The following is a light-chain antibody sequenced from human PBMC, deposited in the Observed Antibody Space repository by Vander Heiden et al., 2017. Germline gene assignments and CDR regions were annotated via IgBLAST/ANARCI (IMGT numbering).Light chain of an antibody. Sequence: QSALPQPASVSGSPAQSTTISCTGTSSDVGGYNYVSWYQQHPGKAHKLMIYNVNNRPSGVSNRFSGSKSGNTASLTISGLQAEDEADYYCSSYTSSSTDVFGTGTKVTVL. V-gene: IGLV2-14*03. CDR3: SSYTSSSTDV. CDR1: SSDVGGYNY. J-gene: IGLJ1*01. CDR2: NVN.